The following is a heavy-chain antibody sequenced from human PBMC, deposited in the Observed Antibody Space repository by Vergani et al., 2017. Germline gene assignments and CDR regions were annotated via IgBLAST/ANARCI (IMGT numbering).Heavy chain of an antibody. CDR2: IKATPDKT. CDR3: AKDLGGCNSISCSYYMDV. J-gene: IGHJ6*03. V-gene: IGHV3-21*06. D-gene: IGHD2/OR15-2a*01. CDR1: GFDFSIYS. Sequence: EVQMVESGGGLVKPGESLRLSCAASGFDFSIYSLSWVRQAPGKGLEWVASIKATPDKTYYADSVKGRFTISRDNSQNTVNLQMNSLRVDDTAVYYCAKDLGGCNSISCSYYMDVWGKGTTVTV.